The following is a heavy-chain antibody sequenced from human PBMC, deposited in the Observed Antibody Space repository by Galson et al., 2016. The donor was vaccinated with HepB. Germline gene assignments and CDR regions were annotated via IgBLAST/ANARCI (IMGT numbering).Heavy chain of an antibody. Sequence: SLRLSCAASAYTFSYYAMTLVRQAPGRGLEWISTVSGSRAHTFYADSGRGRFNIPRDNSQGTVLLQMHSLRADDTAVYYCASADYYDNRGYFDSWGQGTRVTVSS. J-gene: IGHJ5*01. V-gene: IGHV3-23*01. CDR1: AYTFSYYA. CDR2: VSGSRAHT. CDR3: ASADYYDNRGYFDS. D-gene: IGHD3-22*01.